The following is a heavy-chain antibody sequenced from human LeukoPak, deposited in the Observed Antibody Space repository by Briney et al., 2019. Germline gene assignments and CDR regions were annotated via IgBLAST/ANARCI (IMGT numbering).Heavy chain of an antibody. CDR1: GYTFTSFD. CDR3: ARGPPNWGMVGY. Sequence: ASVKVSCNASGYTFTSFDFNWVRQATGQGLEWMGWMKSNNGHTGYAQKFQGRVTMTRDTSISTAYMELSSLTFEDTAVYYCARGPPNWGMVGYWGQGTLVTVSS. CDR2: MKSNNGHT. V-gene: IGHV1-8*01. D-gene: IGHD7-27*01. J-gene: IGHJ4*02.